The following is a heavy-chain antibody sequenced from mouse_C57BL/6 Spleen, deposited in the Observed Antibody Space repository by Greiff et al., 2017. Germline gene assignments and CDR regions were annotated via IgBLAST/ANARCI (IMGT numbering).Heavy chain of an antibody. CDR1: GFTFSDYY. V-gene: IGHV5-16*01. CDR3: ARGDPYYYARDY. Sequence: DVKLVESEGGLVQPGSSMKLSCTASGFTFSDYYMAWVRQVPEKGLEWVANINYDGSSTYYLDSLKSRFIISRDNAKNILYLQMSSLKSEDTATYYCARGDPYYYARDYWGQGTSVTVSS. D-gene: IGHD3-3*01. CDR2: INYDGSST. J-gene: IGHJ4*01.